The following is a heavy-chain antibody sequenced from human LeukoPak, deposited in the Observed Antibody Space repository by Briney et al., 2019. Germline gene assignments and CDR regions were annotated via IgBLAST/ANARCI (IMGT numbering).Heavy chain of an antibody. D-gene: IGHD3-10*01. CDR2: IYYSGST. Sequence: SETLSLTCTVSGGSISSYYWSWIRQPPGKGLEWIGYIYYSGSTNYNPSLKSRVTISVDTSKNQFSLKLNSVTAADTAVYYCARHGYYYGSGVEGYFDYWGQGTLVTVSS. V-gene: IGHV4-59*08. J-gene: IGHJ4*02. CDR3: ARHGYYYGSGVEGYFDY. CDR1: GGSISSYY.